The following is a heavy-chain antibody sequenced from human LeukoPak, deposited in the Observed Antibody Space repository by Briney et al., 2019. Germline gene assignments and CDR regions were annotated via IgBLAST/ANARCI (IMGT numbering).Heavy chain of an antibody. V-gene: IGHV3-64*01. D-gene: IGHD2-2*01. J-gene: IGHJ6*03. CDR2: ISSNGGST. CDR3: ARSPPQPAANGNYYYYYMDV. Sequence: GGSLRLSCAASGFTVSSNSMSWVRQAPGKGLEYVSAISSNGGSTYYANSVKGRFTISRDNSKNTLYLQMGSLRAEDMAVYYCARSPPQPAANGNYYYYYMDVWGKGTTVTVSS. CDR1: GFTVSSNS.